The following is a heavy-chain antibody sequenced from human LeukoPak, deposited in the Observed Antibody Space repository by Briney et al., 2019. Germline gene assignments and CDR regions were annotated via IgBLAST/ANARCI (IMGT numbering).Heavy chain of an antibody. CDR2: IIPIFGTA. D-gene: IGHD4-11*01. Sequence: GASVKVSCKASGGTFSSYAISWVRQAPGQGLEWMGGIIPIFGTANYAQKFQGRVTITADESTSTAYMELSSLRSEDTDVYYCARDNFGVTTRRIGMDVWGQGTTVTVSS. CDR3: ARDNFGVTTRRIGMDV. V-gene: IGHV1-69*13. CDR1: GGTFSSYA. J-gene: IGHJ6*02.